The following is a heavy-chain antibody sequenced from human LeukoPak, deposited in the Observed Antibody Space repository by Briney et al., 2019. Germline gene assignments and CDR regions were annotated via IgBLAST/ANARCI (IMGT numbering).Heavy chain of an antibody. D-gene: IGHD3-22*01. V-gene: IGHV4-4*07. CDR2: LYTSGST. Sequence: SENLSCNGSGYGVTSSGYYWGRMRPRAGKGLEWIGRLYTSGSTNYNPSLKSRVTMSVDTSKNQFSLKLTSMTAADTAVYYCARGGSSGYYYGWGQGTLVTVSS. CDR1: GVTSSGYY. J-gene: IGHJ4*02. CDR3: ARGGSSGYYYG.